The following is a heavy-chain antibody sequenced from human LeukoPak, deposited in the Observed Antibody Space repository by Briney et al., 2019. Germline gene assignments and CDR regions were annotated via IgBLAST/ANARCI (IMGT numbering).Heavy chain of an antibody. J-gene: IGHJ4*02. V-gene: IGHV3-23*01. CDR3: ARESFYGEIDY. CDR2: ISGTGGNT. CDR1: GFTFSSYA. Sequence: PGGSLRLSCAASGFTFSSYAMSWVRQAPGKGLEWVSAISGTGGNTYYADSVKGRFTISRDNSKNTLYLQMKSLRAEDTAVYYCARESFYGEIDYWGQGTLVTVSS. D-gene: IGHD2-2*01.